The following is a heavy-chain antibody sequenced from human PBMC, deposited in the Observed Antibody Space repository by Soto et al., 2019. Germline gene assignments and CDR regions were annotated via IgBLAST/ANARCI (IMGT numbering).Heavy chain of an antibody. CDR2: IIPIFGTA. CDR3: ARGFSSTILGLYYYYGMDV. V-gene: IGHV1-69*13. D-gene: IGHD2-2*01. CDR1: GGTFSSYA. J-gene: IGHJ6*02. Sequence: SVRVSCKASGGTFSSYAISWVRQAPGQGLEWMGGIIPIFGTANYAQKFQGRVTITADESTSTAYMELSSLRSEDTAVYYCARGFSSTILGLYYYYGMDVWGQGTTVTVSS.